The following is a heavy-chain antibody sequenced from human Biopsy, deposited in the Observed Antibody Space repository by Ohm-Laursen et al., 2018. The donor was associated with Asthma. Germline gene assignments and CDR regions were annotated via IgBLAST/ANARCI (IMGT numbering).Heavy chain of an antibody. D-gene: IGHD1-26*01. Sequence: SLRLSCAASGFTFDDYAMHWVRQAPGKGLEWVAVISFDGSNEDYADSAKGRFTISRDNSKNTLFLEMNSLRPEDTAVYYCAKELFPGWELRRGPDSWGQGTLVTVSS. CDR3: AKELFPGWELRRGPDS. CDR1: GFTFDDYA. CDR2: ISFDGSNE. J-gene: IGHJ4*02. V-gene: IGHV3-30*18.